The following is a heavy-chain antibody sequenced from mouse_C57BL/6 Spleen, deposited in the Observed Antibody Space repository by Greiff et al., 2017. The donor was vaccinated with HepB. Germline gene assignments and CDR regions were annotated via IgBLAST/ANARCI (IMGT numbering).Heavy chain of an antibody. CDR2: IDPSDSET. CDR3: AREVTTGFAY. CDR1: GYTFTSYW. Sequence: QVQLQQSGAELVRPGSSVKLSCKASGYTFTSYWMHWVKQRPIQGLEWIGNIDPSDSETHYNQKFKDKATLTVDKSSSTAYMQLSSLTSEDSAVYYCAREVTTGFAYWGQGTLVTVSA. V-gene: IGHV1-52*01. J-gene: IGHJ3*01. D-gene: IGHD2-2*01.